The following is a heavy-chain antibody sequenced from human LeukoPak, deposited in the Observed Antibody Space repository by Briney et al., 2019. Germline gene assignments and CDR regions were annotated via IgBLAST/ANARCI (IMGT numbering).Heavy chain of an antibody. CDR1: GYRLNAYW. D-gene: IGHD3-22*01. V-gene: IGHV5-51*01. CDR3: ARPNITSYYYSRGYDAFDV. J-gene: IGHJ3*01. Sequence: GESLKISCKGSGYRLNAYWIAWGRQMPGKGLEWLGGIYPDDSDTRYSPSFQGQVTISADKSVRTAYLQWSSLKASDTAMYYCARPNITSYYYSRGYDAFDVWGQGPMVTVS. CDR2: IYPDDSDT.